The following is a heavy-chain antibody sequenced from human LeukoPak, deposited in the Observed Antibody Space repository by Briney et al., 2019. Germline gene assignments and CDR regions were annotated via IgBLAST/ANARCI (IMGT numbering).Heavy chain of an antibody. V-gene: IGHV4-34*01. CDR3: ARGRVVRGVMAY. J-gene: IGHJ4*02. Sequence: SETLSLTCAVYGGSFSGYYWSWIRQPPGKGLEWIGEINHSGITNYNPSLKSRVTISVDTSKNQFSLKLSSVTAADTAVYYCARGRVVRGVMAYWGQGTLVTVSS. CDR1: GGSFSGYY. D-gene: IGHD3-10*01. CDR2: INHSGIT.